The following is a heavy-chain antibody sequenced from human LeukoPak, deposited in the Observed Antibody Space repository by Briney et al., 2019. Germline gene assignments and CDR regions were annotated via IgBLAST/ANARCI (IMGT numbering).Heavy chain of an antibody. D-gene: IGHD6-19*01. V-gene: IGHV3-23*01. J-gene: IGHJ4*02. Sequence: TGGSLRLSCAASGFTFSTYAMSWVRQAPGKGLEWVSTIGGGGGGTYYADSVEGRFTISRDTSKNTLFLQMNSLRVEDTAVYYCARNDFGSGWLGDYWGQGTLVTVFS. CDR3: ARNDFGSGWLGDY. CDR1: GFTFSTYA. CDR2: IGGGGGGT.